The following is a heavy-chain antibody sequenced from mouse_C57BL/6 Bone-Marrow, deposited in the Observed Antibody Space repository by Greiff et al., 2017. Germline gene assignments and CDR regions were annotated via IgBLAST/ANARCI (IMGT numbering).Heavy chain of an antibody. CDR1: GYTFTSYG. CDR2: IYPRSGNT. Sequence: VKLMESGAELARPGASVKLSCKASGYTFTSYGISWVKQRTGQGLEWIGEIYPRSGNTYYNEKFKGKATLTADKSSSTAYMELRSLTSEDSAVYFCARQYYGSNDYWGQGTTLTVSS. CDR3: ARQYYGSNDY. J-gene: IGHJ2*01. D-gene: IGHD1-1*01. V-gene: IGHV1-81*01.